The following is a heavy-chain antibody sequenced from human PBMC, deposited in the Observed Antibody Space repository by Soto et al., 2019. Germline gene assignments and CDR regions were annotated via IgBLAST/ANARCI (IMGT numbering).Heavy chain of an antibody. CDR2: ITGGSRTT. J-gene: IGHJ4*02. Sequence: GGSLRLSCAAYGFTFSTYDMSWVRQAPGKGLEWVSAITGGSRTTYYAESVKGRFTISRDNSKNTLSLQMNSLRVEDTAVYFCARDMRKGSSHSDYWGQGIRVTVSS. CDR1: GFTFSTYD. CDR3: ARDMRKGSSHSDY. V-gene: IGHV3-23*01. D-gene: IGHD2-2*01.